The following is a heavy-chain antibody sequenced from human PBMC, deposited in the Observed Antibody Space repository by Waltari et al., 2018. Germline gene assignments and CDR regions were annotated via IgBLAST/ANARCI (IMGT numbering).Heavy chain of an antibody. D-gene: IGHD6-6*01. Sequence: QLQLQESGPGLVKPSETLSLTCTVSGGSISSSSYYWGWIRQPPGKGLEWIGSIYYSGSTYYNTPPKSRVTISVDTSKNQFSLKLSSVTAADTAVYYCASLYSSWEENWFDPWGQGTLVTVSS. CDR3: ASLYSSWEENWFDP. CDR1: GGSISSSSYY. CDR2: IYYSGST. J-gene: IGHJ5*02. V-gene: IGHV4-39*07.